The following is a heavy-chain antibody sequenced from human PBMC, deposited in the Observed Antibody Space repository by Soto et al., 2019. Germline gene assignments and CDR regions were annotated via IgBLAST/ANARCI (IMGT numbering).Heavy chain of an antibody. V-gene: IGHV1-69*01. CDR3: ARDRIGTGTPEYFDH. CDR1: GGTFSSNG. Sequence: QVQLVQSAAEVKQAGSSVKVSCKASGGTFSSNGISWVRQAPGQGLEWMGGIIPTFATSQYAQKFQGRVTITADESTSTAYMELSSLRSDATAVYYCARDRIGTGTPEYFDHWGQGTLVTVSS. J-gene: IGHJ4*02. CDR2: IIPTFATS. D-gene: IGHD1-1*01.